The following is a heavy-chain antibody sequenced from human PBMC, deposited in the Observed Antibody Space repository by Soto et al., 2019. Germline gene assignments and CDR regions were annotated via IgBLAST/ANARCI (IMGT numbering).Heavy chain of an antibody. CDR2: IYYSGSP. J-gene: IGHJ5*02. CDR1: GGSISSGDYY. CDR3: ARDHAYCGGDCPGKNWFDP. V-gene: IGHV4-30-4*01. D-gene: IGHD2-21*02. Sequence: SETLSLTCTVSGGSISSGDYYWSWIREPPGEGREWIGYIYYSGSPYYNPPLKSRVTISVDTSKNQFSLKLSSVTAADTAVYYCARDHAYCGGDCPGKNWFDPWGQGTLVTVS.